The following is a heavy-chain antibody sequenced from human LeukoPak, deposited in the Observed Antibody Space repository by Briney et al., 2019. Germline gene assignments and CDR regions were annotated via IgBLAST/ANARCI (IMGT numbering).Heavy chain of an antibody. CDR2: INHSGST. CDR1: GGSFSGYY. J-gene: IGHJ4*02. Sequence: SETLSLTCAVSGGSFSGYYWSWIRQPPGKGLEWIGEINHSGSTKYNPSLKSRVTISVDTSKNQFSLKLSSVTAADTAVYYCARARYYYGSGSYRYFDYWGQGTLVTVSS. D-gene: IGHD3-10*01. CDR3: ARARYYYGSGSYRYFDY. V-gene: IGHV4-34*01.